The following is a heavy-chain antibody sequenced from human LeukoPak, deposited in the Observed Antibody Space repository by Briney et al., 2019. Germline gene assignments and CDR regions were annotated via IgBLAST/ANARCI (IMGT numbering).Heavy chain of an antibody. CDR1: GFTFSSYW. CDR2: INSDGSNT. CDR3: ARGQYSSGFDY. D-gene: IGHD6-19*01. V-gene: IGHV3-74*01. Sequence: GGSLRLSCAASGFTFSSYWMHWVRQAPGKGLVWVSRINSDGSNTSYADSVKGRFTISRDNAKNTLYLQMNSLRAEDTAVYYCARGQYSSGFDYWGQGTLVTVSS. J-gene: IGHJ4*02.